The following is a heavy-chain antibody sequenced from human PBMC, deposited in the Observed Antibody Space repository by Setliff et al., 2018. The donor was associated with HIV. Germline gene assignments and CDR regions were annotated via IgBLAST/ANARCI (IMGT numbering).Heavy chain of an antibody. Sequence: ASVKVSCKASGYIFTNYGISWVRQAPGQGLEWMGWITGYNGNTNYAEKFQGRVTMTIDPSTSTAYLELRSLRSDDTAVYYCARVGPESLPYTWDDEADTFDIWGQGTMVTVSS. CDR3: ARVGPESLPYTWDDEADTFDI. J-gene: IGHJ3*02. D-gene: IGHD1-1*01. CDR1: GYIFTNYG. CDR2: ITGYNGNT. V-gene: IGHV1-18*01.